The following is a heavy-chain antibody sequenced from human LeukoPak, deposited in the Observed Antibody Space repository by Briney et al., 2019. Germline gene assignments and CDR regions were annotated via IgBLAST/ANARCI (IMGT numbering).Heavy chain of an antibody. J-gene: IGHJ5*02. D-gene: IGHD3-10*01. Sequence: SETLPLTCTVSGGSISSYYWGWMRQPPGKGLEWIGSIYYSGSTYYNPSLKSRVTISVDTSKNQFSLKLSSVTAADTAVYYCARVAYYYYGSGRGWFDPWGQGTLVTVSS. V-gene: IGHV4-39*07. CDR1: GGSISSYY. CDR2: IYYSGST. CDR3: ARVAYYYYGSGRGWFDP.